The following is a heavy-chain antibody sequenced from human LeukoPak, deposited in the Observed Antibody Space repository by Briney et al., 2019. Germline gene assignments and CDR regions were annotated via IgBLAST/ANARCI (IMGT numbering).Heavy chain of an antibody. Sequence: SETLSLTCTVSGGSISSSSYYWGWIRQPPGKGLEWIGSIYYSGSTYYNPSLKSRVTISVDKSKNQFSLKLSSVTAADTAVYYCARYSSGYYTNYYFDYWGQGTLVTVSS. CDR1: GGSISSSSYY. V-gene: IGHV4-39*07. CDR3: ARYSSGYYTNYYFDY. D-gene: IGHD3-3*01. J-gene: IGHJ4*02. CDR2: IYYSGST.